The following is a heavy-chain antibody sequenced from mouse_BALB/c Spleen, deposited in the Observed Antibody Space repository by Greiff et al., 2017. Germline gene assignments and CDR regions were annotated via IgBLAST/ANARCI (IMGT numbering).Heavy chain of an antibody. Sequence: EVQGVESGGGLVQPGGSRKLSCAASGFTFSSFGMHWVRQAPEKGLEWVAYISSGSSTIYYADTVKGRFTISRDNPKNTLFLQMTSLRSEDTAMYYCARGPLRRYYYAMDYWGQGTSVTVSS. D-gene: IGHD2-12*01. V-gene: IGHV5-17*02. CDR1: GFTFSSFG. CDR3: ARGPLRRYYYAMDY. J-gene: IGHJ4*01. CDR2: ISSGSSTI.